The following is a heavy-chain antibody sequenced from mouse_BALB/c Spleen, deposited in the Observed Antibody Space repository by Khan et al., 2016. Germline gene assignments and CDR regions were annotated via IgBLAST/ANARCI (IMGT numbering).Heavy chain of an antibody. CDR2: IDPANGNT. CDR1: GFNIKDTY. CDR3: ARIKSTDYWYFEG. Sequence: VQLQQSGAELVKPGASVKLSCTASGFNIKDTYMHWVKQRPEQGLEWIGRIDPANGNTKYDPKFQGKAIITADTSSNTAYLQLSSLTSEDTAVYYCARIKSTDYWYFEGWGAGTTVTVSS. V-gene: IGHV14-3*02. J-gene: IGHJ1*01.